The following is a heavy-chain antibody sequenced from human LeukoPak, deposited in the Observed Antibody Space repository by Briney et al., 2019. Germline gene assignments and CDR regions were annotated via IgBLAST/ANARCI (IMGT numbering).Heavy chain of an antibody. V-gene: IGHV4-39*01. J-gene: IGHJ4*02. Sequence: PSETLSLTCTVSGGSISSSSYYWGWIRQPPGKGLEWIGSLYYSETTHYNPSLKSRVTISVDTSKNQFSLKLSSVTAADTAVYYCASYYYDSSAYYGPFDYWGQGTLVTVSS. CDR1: GGSISSSSYY. CDR2: LYYSETT. D-gene: IGHD3-22*01. CDR3: ASYYYDSSAYYGPFDY.